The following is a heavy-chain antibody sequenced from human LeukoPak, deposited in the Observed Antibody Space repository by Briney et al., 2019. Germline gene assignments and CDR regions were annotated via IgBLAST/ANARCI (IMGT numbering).Heavy chain of an antibody. CDR2: IFYKGNT. D-gene: IGHD1-1*01. J-gene: IGHJ4*02. CDR1: GYDSISTYY. Sequence: PSETLSLTCSVSGYDSISTYYWNWIRQPPGKGLEWIGQIFYKGNTNYNPSLESRVTMSVDTSKNEFSLKLKSVTAADTAVYYCARQGQRRNPWYCFDYWGQGALVTVSS. V-gene: IGHV4-59*01. CDR3: ARQGQRRNPWYCFDY.